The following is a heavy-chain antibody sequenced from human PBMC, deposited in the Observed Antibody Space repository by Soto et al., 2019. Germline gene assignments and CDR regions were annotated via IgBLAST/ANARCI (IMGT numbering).Heavy chain of an antibody. D-gene: IGHD1-20*01. CDR1: GFTFSDYP. J-gene: IGHJ3*02. Sequence: GGSLRLSCAASGFTFSDYPMSWVRQAPGKGLDWVSSISVGGGAIYYADSVKGQFTIPRDNSKNTLYLEMNSPRAEDTAVYYCARSRPVVTATSRGAFEIWGQGTMVTVSS. CDR3: ARSRPVVTATSRGAFEI. V-gene: IGHV3-23*01. CDR2: ISVGGGAI.